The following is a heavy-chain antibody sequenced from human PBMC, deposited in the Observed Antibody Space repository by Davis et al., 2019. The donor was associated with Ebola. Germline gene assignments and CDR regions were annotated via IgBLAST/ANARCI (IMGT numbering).Heavy chain of an antibody. CDR1: GFTFTNYW. CDR2: INGEGTGT. V-gene: IGHV3-74*01. J-gene: IGHJ5*02. Sequence: PGGSLRLSCEASGFTFTNYWMHWVRQVAGKGLEWVSRINGEGTGTSYADFVKGRFTITRDNAKNTLSLQMNSLTAEDTAIYYCAKGWGTVGSWGQGTLVTVSS. CDR3: AKGWGTVGS. D-gene: IGHD3-16*01.